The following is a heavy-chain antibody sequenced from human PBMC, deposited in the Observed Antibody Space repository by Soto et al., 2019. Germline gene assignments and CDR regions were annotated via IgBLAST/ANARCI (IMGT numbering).Heavy chain of an antibody. CDR3: ARGPDRYCSSTSCYPYYYYYGMDV. D-gene: IGHD2-2*01. J-gene: IGHJ6*02. CDR2: INHSGST. V-gene: IGHV4-34*01. Sequence: PSETLSLTCAVYGGSFSGYYWSWIRQPPGKGLEWIGEINHSGSTNYNPSLKSRATISVDTSKNQFSLKLSSVTAADTAVYYCARGPDRYCSSTSCYPYYYYYGMDVWGQGTTVTVSS. CDR1: GGSFSGYY.